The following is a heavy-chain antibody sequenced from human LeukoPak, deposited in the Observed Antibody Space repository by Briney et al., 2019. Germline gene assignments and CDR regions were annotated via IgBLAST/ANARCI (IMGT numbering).Heavy chain of an antibody. CDR3: AKVKSSAYDAFDI. CDR2: ISGSGGST. V-gene: IGHV3-23*01. Sequence: GGSLRLSCAASGFTFSSYAMGWVRQAPGKGLEWVSTISGSGGSTYCADSVKGRFTISRDNSKNTLYLQMNSLRAEDTAVYYCAKVKSSAYDAFDIWGQGTMVTVSS. J-gene: IGHJ3*02. CDR1: GFTFSSYA. D-gene: IGHD6-25*01.